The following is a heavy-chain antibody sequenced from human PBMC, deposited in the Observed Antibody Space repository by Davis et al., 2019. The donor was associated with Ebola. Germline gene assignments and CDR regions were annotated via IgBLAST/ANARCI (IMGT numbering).Heavy chain of an antibody. Sequence: ASVKVSCKASGYTFTGYYMHWVRQAPGQGLEWMGRINPNSGGTNYAQKFQGRVTMTRDTSISTAYMELSRLRSDDTAVYYCARGGLLWFGDYYYYGMDVWGQGTTVTVSS. CDR2: INPNSGGT. CDR3: ARGGLLWFGDYYYYGMDV. CDR1: GYTFTGYY. V-gene: IGHV1-2*06. D-gene: IGHD3-10*01. J-gene: IGHJ6*02.